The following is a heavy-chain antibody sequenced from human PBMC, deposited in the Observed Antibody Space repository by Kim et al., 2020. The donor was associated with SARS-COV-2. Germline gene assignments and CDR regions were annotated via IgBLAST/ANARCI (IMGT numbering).Heavy chain of an antibody. CDR2: IWYDGSDK. Sequence: GGSLRLSCAASGFTFSSYGMHWVRQAPGKGLEWVAVIWYDGSDKYYADSVKGCFTISRDNSKNTLYLQMNSLRAEDTAVYYCARDLLVGATSYGMDVWGQGTTVTVSS. CDR1: GFTFSSYG. J-gene: IGHJ6*02. D-gene: IGHD1-26*01. V-gene: IGHV3-33*01. CDR3: ARDLLVGATSYGMDV.